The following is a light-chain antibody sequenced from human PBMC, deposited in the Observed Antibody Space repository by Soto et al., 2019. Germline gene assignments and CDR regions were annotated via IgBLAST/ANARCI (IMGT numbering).Light chain of an antibody. J-gene: IGKJ1*01. V-gene: IGKV1-5*03. CDR2: EAS. CDR1: QSISSW. CDR3: QQYNSYSET. Sequence: QMTQSPAPLSASVGERVPITWRASQSISSWVAWYQQKPGTAPKLLSDEASTLGSGVPSRVSGRGSGTEGTLTISSLQPDDVATYYCQQYNSYSETVGQGTKVDIK.